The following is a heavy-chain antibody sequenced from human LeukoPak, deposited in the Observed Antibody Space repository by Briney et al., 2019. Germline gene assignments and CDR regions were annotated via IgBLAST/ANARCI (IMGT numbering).Heavy chain of an antibody. CDR3: ARESDSSGYFSYYMDV. V-gene: IGHV3-21*01. CDR2: ISSSSSYI. Sequence: GALRLSRAASGFTFSSYSMNWVRQAPGKGLEWVSSISSSSSYIYYADSVKGRFTISRDNAKNSLYLQMNSLRAEDTAVYYCARESDSSGYFSYYMDVWGKGTTVTVSS. CDR1: GFTFSSYS. J-gene: IGHJ6*03. D-gene: IGHD3-22*01.